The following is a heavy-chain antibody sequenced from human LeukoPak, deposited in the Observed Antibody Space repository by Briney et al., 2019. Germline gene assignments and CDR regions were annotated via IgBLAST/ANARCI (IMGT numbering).Heavy chain of an antibody. D-gene: IGHD1/OR15-1a*01. Sequence: KPSETLSLTCAVYGGSFSGYYWSWIRQPPGKGLEWIGEINHSKSTNYNPSLKSRVTISVDTSKNQFSLKLSSVTAAETAVYFCARGVNNWNIDVFDIWGQGTMVTVSS. CDR1: GGSFSGYY. J-gene: IGHJ3*02. CDR3: ARGVNNWNIDVFDI. CDR2: INHSKST. V-gene: IGHV4-34*01.